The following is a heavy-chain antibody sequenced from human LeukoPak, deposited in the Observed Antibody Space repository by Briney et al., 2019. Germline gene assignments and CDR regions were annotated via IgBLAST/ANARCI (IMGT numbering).Heavy chain of an antibody. CDR3: ARGSDVLLWFGESKY. J-gene: IGHJ4*02. CDR1: GFTFSSYA. V-gene: IGHV3-30*04. D-gene: IGHD3-10*01. CDR2: ISYDGGNK. Sequence: GRSLRLSCAASGFTFSSYAMHWVRQAPGKGLEWVAVISYDGGNKYYADSVKGRFTISRDNSKNTLYLQMNSLRAEDTAVYYCARGSDVLLWFGESKYWGQGTLVTVSS.